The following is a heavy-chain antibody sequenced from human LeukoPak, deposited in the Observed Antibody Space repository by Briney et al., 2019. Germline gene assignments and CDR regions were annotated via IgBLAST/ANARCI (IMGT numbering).Heavy chain of an antibody. V-gene: IGHV1-46*01. CDR2: INPSGGST. CDR3: ARDSLYGVVDY. D-gene: IGHD4-17*01. J-gene: IGHJ4*02. Sequence: VASVKVSCKTSGYTFTSYYIHWVRQAPGQGLEWMGIINPSGGSTSYAQEFQGRVTMTRDTSTSTVYMYLSSLRSEDTAVYYCARDSLYGVVDYWGQGTLVTVSS. CDR1: GYTFTSYY.